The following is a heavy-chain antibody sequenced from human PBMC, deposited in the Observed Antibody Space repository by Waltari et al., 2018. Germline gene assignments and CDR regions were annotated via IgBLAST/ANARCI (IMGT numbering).Heavy chain of an antibody. CDR3: ARGGSSSPGFFDY. CDR2: ISSSSSYI. J-gene: IGHJ4*02. V-gene: IGHV3-21*01. CDR1: GFTFSSYS. D-gene: IGHD6-6*01. Sequence: EVQLVESGGGLVKPGGSLRLSCSASGFTFSSYSMNWVRQAPGKGLEWVSSISSSSSYIYYADSVKGRFTISRDNAKNSLYLQMNSLRAEDTAVYYCARGGSSSPGFFDYWGQGTLVTVSS.